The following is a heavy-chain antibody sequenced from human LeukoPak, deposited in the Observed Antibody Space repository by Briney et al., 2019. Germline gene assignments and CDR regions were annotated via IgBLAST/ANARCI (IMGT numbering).Heavy chain of an antibody. CDR2: IIPILGIA. CDR1: GGTFSSYA. D-gene: IGHD3-10*01. J-gene: IGHJ4*02. Sequence: ASVKVSCKASGGTFSSYAISWVRQAPGQGLEWMGRIIPILGIANYAQKFQGRVTITADKSTSTAYMELSSLRSEDTAVYYCARGFGESPFDYWGQGTLVTVSS. V-gene: IGHV1-69*04. CDR3: ARGFGESPFDY.